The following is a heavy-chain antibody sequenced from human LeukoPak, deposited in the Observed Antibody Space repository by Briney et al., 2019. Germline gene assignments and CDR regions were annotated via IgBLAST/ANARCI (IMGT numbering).Heavy chain of an antibody. V-gene: IGHV4-34*01. CDR1: GGSFSGYY. Sequence: PSETLSLTCAVYGGSFSGYYWSWIRQPPGKELEWIGEINHSGSTNYNPSLKSRVTISVDTSKNQFSLKLSSVTAADTAVYYCARALYYYGSATTWWGQGTLVTVSS. CDR2: INHSGST. D-gene: IGHD3-10*01. J-gene: IGHJ4*02. CDR3: ARALYYYGSATTW.